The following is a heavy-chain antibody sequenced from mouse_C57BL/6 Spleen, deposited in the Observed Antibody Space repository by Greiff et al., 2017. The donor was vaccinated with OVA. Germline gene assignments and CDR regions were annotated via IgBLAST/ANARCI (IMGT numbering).Heavy chain of an antibody. J-gene: IGHJ3*01. Sequence: EVQLVESGPVLVKPGASVKMSCKASGYTFTDYYMNWVKQSHGKSLEWLGVINPYNGGTSYNQKFKGKATLTVDKSSSTAYMELNSLTSEDSAVDDCARGDYGSSYGFAYWGQGTLVTVSA. CDR1: GYTFTDYY. CDR3: ARGDYGSSYGFAY. V-gene: IGHV1-19*01. D-gene: IGHD1-1*01. CDR2: INPYNGGT.